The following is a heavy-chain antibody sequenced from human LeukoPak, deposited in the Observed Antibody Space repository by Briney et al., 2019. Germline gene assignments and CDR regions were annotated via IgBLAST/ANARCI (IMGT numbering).Heavy chain of an antibody. D-gene: IGHD6-19*01. Sequence: GASVKVSCKASGYTFTSYDINWVRQATGQGLEWMGWMNPNSGNTGYAQKFQGRVTMTRNTSISTAYMELSSLRSEDTAVYYCARAGAVAGTSGMDVWGQGTTVTVSS. J-gene: IGHJ6*02. V-gene: IGHV1-8*01. CDR1: GYTFTSYD. CDR3: ARAGAVAGTSGMDV. CDR2: MNPNSGNT.